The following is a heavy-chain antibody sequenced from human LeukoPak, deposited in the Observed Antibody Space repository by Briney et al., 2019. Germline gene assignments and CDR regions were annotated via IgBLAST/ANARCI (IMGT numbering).Heavy chain of an antibody. V-gene: IGHV1-2*02. J-gene: IGHJ4*02. CDR2: INPNSGAT. D-gene: IGHD3-10*01. CDR1: GYTLTGHY. CDR3: VRVNYYGRVDYSDY. Sequence: GASVKVSCKASGYTLTGHYMHWVRQAPGQGLEWMGWINPNSGATNYAQKFQGRVTMTRDTSINTAYMELSRLRSDDTAVYYCVRVNYYGRVDYSDYWGQGSLVTVSS.